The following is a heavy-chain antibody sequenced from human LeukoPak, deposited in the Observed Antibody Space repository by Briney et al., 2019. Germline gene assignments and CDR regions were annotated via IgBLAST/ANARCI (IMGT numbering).Heavy chain of an antibody. CDR3: AKSGARITMIVVPYFDY. CDR1: GFTFSSYW. J-gene: IGHJ4*02. CDR2: IDTDGSSV. Sequence: PGGSLRLSCAASGFTFSSYWMHWVRQAPGKGLVWVSRIDTDGSSVIYADSVKGRFTISRDNSKNTLYLQMNSLRAEDTAVYYCAKSGARITMIVVPYFDYWGQGTLVTVSS. V-gene: IGHV3-74*01. D-gene: IGHD3-22*01.